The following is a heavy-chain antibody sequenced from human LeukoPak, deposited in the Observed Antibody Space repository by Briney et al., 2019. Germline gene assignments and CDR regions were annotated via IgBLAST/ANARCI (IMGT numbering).Heavy chain of an antibody. Sequence: SETLSLTCTVPGGSISSSSYYWGWIRQPPGKGLEWIGSIYYSGSTYYNPSLRSRVTISVDTSKNQFSLKLSSVTAADTAVYYCASGRGHWFDPWGQGTLVTVSS. D-gene: IGHD1-26*01. CDR3: ASGRGHWFDP. CDR1: GGSISSSSYY. J-gene: IGHJ5*02. CDR2: IYYSGST. V-gene: IGHV4-39*01.